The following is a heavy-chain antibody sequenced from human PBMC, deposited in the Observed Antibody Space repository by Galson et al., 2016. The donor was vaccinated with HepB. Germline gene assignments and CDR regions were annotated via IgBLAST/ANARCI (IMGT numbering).Heavy chain of an antibody. V-gene: IGHV4-39*07. CDR1: GGSISGSPYY. Sequence: ETLSLTCNVSGGSISGSPYYWGWIRQPPGQGLEWIGSIYYSGSTYYNPSLKSRVTISLDMSKNQFSLNLNSVTAADTAMYYCATDPHFWGQGTLVTVSS. CDR2: IYYSGST. J-gene: IGHJ4*02. CDR3: ATDPHF.